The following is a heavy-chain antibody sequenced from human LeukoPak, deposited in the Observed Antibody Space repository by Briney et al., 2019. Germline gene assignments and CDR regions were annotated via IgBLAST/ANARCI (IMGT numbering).Heavy chain of an antibody. J-gene: IGHJ4*02. CDR3: ARDRDPLIAAAIDY. CDR2: ISAYNGNT. D-gene: IGHD6-25*01. V-gene: IGHV1-18*01. Sequence: RQAPGXXLXGMGGISAYNGNTNYAQKLQGRVTMTTDTSTSTAYMELRSLRSDDTAVYYCARDRDPLIAAAIDYWGQGTLVTVSS.